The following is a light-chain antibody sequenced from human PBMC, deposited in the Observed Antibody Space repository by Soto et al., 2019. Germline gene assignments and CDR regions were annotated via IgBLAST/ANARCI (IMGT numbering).Light chain of an antibody. CDR1: SSNIGAGYD. Sequence: QSVMTQPPSVSGAPGQRVTISCTGSSSNIGAGYDVHWYQQLPGTSPKLLIYGNSNRPSGVPDRFSGSKSGTSASLAITGLQAEDEADYYSQSYDRSLREGFGGGPKLTVL. CDR2: GNS. J-gene: IGLJ2*01. V-gene: IGLV1-40*01. CDR3: QSYDRSLREG.